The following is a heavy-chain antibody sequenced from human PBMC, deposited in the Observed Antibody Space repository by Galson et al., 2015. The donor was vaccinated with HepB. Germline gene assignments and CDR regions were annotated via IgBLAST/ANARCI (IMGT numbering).Heavy chain of an antibody. CDR3: ARVGVISFGGPFVVPYFFDY. D-gene: IGHD3-16*01. J-gene: IGHJ4*02. CDR1: GESFSTYS. V-gene: IGHV4-34*01. CDR2: INHSGRT. Sequence: ETLSLTCGVSGESFSTYSRTWIRQFPVMGLEWIGEINHSGRTNYKPSLKSRVTISLDTSKNQLSLRLTSVTAADTAVYYCARVGVISFGGPFVVPYFFDYWSQGTLVTVSS.